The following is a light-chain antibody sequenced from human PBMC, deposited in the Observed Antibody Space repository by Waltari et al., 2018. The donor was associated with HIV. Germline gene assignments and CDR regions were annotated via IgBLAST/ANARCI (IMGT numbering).Light chain of an antibody. Sequence: QSVLTQPHSVSEAPRQRVTISCSGSTSNIGSNAVNWYQQLPGKAPKLLIYYVDLLPSVVSARFSGSTSGTSASLAISGLQSEDEADYYCAAWDDSLNGYVFGTGTKVTVL. V-gene: IGLV1-36*01. J-gene: IGLJ1*01. CDR2: YVD. CDR1: TSNIGSNA. CDR3: AAWDDSLNGYV.